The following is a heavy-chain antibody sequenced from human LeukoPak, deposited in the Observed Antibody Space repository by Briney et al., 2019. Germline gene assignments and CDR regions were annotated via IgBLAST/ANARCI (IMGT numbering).Heavy chain of an antibody. D-gene: IGHD6-13*01. CDR3: ARDPRFSSSWYVLDY. CDR2: VSSSSSTI. Sequence: GGSLRLSCAASGFTFSSYSMNWVRQAPGKGLEWVSYVSSSSSTIYYADSVKGRFTISRDNAKNSLYLQMNSLRAEDTAVYYCARDPRFSSSWYVLDYWGQGTLVTVSS. V-gene: IGHV3-48*01. CDR1: GFTFSSYS. J-gene: IGHJ4*02.